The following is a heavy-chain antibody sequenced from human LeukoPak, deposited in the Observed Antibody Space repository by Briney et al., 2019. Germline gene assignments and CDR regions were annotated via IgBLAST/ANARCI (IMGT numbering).Heavy chain of an antibody. CDR2: ISYDGSDK. Sequence: GGSLRLSCAASGFTFSTYAMHWVRQAPGKGLEWVAVISYDGSDKYYADSVKGRFAISRDNSKNTLSLQMNSLRAEDTAVYYCAREGAWGNWYFDLWGRGTLVTVSS. J-gene: IGHJ2*01. CDR1: GFTFSTYA. CDR3: AREGAWGNWYFDL. D-gene: IGHD3-16*01. V-gene: IGHV3-30*09.